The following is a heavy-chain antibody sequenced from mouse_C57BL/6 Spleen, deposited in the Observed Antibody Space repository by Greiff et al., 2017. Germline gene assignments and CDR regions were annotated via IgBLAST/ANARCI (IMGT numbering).Heavy chain of an antibody. D-gene: IGHD1-1*01. CDR3: ALTTVVATGAMDY. V-gene: IGHV5-17*01. J-gene: IGHJ4*01. Sequence: EVQGVESGGGLVKPGGSLKLSCAASGFTFSDYGMHWVRQAPEKGLEWVAYLSSGSSTIYYADTVKGRFTISRDNAKNTLFLQMTSLRSEDTAMYYCALTTVVATGAMDYWGQGTSVTVSS. CDR1: GFTFSDYG. CDR2: LSSGSSTI.